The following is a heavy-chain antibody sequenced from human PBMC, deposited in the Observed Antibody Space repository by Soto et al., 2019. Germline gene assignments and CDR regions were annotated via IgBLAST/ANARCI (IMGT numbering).Heavy chain of an antibody. CDR2: ITSSSSTL. D-gene: IGHD3-22*01. J-gene: IGHJ5*02. CDR1: GFTFSSYS. V-gene: IGHV3-48*02. Sequence: WGSLRLSCAASGFTFSSYSMSWVRQAPGKGLEWVSYITSSSSTLYYADSVEGRFTISRDNAKNSLYLQMNSLRDEDTAVYYCARVYYYDSSALFDPWGQGTLVTVSS. CDR3: ARVYYYDSSALFDP.